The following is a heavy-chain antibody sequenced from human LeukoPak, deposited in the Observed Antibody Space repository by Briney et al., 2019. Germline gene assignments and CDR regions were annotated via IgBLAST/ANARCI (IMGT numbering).Heavy chain of an antibody. J-gene: IGHJ4*02. V-gene: IGHV3-21*01. CDR1: GFTFSSHS. Sequence: GGSLRLSCAASGFTFSSHSMLWVRQAPGKGLEGVSCNSSSSRYIYYADSVKGRFTISRDNAKNSLYLQMNSLRAEDTAVYYCARGEPSSSFDYWGQGTLVTVSS. CDR3: ARGEPSSSFDY. CDR2: NSSSSRYI. D-gene: IGHD6-6*01.